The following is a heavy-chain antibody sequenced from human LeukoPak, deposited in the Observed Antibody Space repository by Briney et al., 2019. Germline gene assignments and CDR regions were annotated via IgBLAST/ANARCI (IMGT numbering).Heavy chain of an antibody. Sequence: SETLSLTCAVYGGSFSGYYWSWIRQPPGKGLEWIGEINHSGSTNYNPSLKSRVTISVDTSKNQFSLKLSSVTAADTAVYYCARNRWGITMVRGVSLDYWGQGTLVTVSS. D-gene: IGHD3-10*01. V-gene: IGHV4-34*01. CDR2: INHSGST. J-gene: IGHJ4*02. CDR3: ARNRWGITMVRGVSLDY. CDR1: GGSFSGYY.